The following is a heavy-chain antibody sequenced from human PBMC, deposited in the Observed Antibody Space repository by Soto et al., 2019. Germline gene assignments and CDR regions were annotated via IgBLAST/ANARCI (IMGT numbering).Heavy chain of an antibody. Sequence: PWGSLRLSCAASGFTFSSYGMHWVRQAPGKGLEWVAVIWYDGSNKYYADSVKGRFTISRDNSKNTLYLQMNSLRAEDTAVYYCARDSSSSYYYYYGMDVWGQGTTVTVSS. D-gene: IGHD6-6*01. V-gene: IGHV3-33*01. J-gene: IGHJ6*02. CDR1: GFTFSSYG. CDR2: IWYDGSNK. CDR3: ARDSSSSYYYYYGMDV.